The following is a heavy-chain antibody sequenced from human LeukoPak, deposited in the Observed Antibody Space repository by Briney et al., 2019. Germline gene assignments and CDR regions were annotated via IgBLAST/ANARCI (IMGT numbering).Heavy chain of an antibody. CDR1: GFTFSDSA. Sequence: GGSLRLSCATFGFTFSDSAMHWVRQASGKGLEWIGRIRSKANSYATAYAASVKGRFTISRDDSKNTAYLQMNSLKTEDTAVYYCTTEYYGGFDYWGQGTLVTVSS. D-gene: IGHD4-23*01. V-gene: IGHV3-73*01. CDR3: TTEYYGGFDY. CDR2: IRSKANSYAT. J-gene: IGHJ4*02.